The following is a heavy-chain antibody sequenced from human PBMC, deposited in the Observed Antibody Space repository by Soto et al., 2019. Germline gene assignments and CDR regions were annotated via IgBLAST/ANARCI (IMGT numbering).Heavy chain of an antibody. CDR2: IYPGDSDT. CDR1: GYIFTSYW. V-gene: IGHV5-51*01. J-gene: IGHJ4*02. CDR3: ARRYTYGLDY. Sequence: ASVKVSCKASGYIFTSYWIGWVRQMPGKGLEWMGIIYPGDSDTRYSPSFQGQVTMSADKSISTIYLQWSSLRASDTAMYYCARRYTYGLDYWGQGTLVTVSS. D-gene: IGHD5-18*01.